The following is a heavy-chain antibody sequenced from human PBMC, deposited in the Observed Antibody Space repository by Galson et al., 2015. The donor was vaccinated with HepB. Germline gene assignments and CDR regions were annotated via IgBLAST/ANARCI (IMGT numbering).Heavy chain of an antibody. J-gene: IGHJ6*02. CDR1: GYTFTDYL. CDR3: ASSRGRDGMDV. Sequence: SVQVSCKASGYTFTDYLIHWVRQAPGQGLEWMGWINPNSGGTNYALKYVGRVTMARDTATNTGYMELKRLTSDDTALYYCASSRGRDGMDVWGQGTTVTVSS. CDR2: INPNSGGT. V-gene: IGHV1-2*02.